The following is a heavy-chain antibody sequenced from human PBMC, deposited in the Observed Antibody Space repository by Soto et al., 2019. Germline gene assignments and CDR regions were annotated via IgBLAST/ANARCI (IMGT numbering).Heavy chain of an antibody. CDR2: ISYDGSNK. V-gene: IGHV3-30-3*01. D-gene: IGHD3-10*01. Sequence: PGGSLRLSCAASGFTFTSYEMHWVRQAPGKGLEWVAIISYDGSNKYYADSVKGRFTMSRDNSRNTLDLQMDSLRVGDTAVYYCARRSTLSYPAIDVWGQGTTVTVSS. J-gene: IGHJ6*02. CDR1: GFTFTSYE. CDR3: ARRSTLSYPAIDV.